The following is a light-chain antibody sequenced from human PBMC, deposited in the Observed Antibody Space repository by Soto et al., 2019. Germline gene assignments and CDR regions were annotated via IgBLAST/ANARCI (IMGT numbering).Light chain of an antibody. CDR1: SSDVGGYSY. V-gene: IGLV2-14*01. CDR2: DVS. J-gene: IGLJ1*01. CDR3: SSYTSSSTFYV. Sequence: QSALTQPASVSGSPGQSITISCTGTSSDVGGYSYVSWYQQHPGKAPKLMIYDVSNRPSGVSNRFSGSKSGNTASLTISGLQAEDEADYYCSSYTSSSTFYVFGTGTKLTVL.